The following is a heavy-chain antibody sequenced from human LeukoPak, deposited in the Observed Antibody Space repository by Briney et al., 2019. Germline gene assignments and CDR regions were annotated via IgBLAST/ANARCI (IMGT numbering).Heavy chain of an antibody. CDR3: ARDSRGTATVTTGYFQH. J-gene: IGHJ1*01. CDR1: GGSISSSNW. CDR2: IYHSGST. V-gene: IGHV4-4*02. Sequence: SGTLSLTCAVSGGSISSSNWWSWVRQPPGKGLEWIGEIYHSGSTNYNPSLKSRVTISVDKSKNQFSLKLSSVTAADTAVYYCARDSRGTATVTTGYFQHWGQGTLVTVSS. D-gene: IGHD4-11*01.